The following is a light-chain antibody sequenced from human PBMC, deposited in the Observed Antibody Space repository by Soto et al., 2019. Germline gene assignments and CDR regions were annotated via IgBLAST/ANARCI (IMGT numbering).Light chain of an antibody. Sequence: DIQLTQSPSFLSASVGDRVTITCRASQGISSYLAWCQQKPGKAPKLLIYAASTLQSGVPSRFSGSGSGTEFTLTISSLRPEDFATYSCQPLNSYSITFGQGTRLEIK. CDR2: AAS. V-gene: IGKV1-9*01. CDR1: QGISSY. J-gene: IGKJ5*01. CDR3: QPLNSYSIT.